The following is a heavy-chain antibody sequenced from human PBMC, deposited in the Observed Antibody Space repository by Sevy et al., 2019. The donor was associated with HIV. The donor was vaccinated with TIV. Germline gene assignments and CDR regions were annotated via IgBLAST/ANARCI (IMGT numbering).Heavy chain of an antibody. CDR1: GFTFSSYA. CDR2: ISGSGGST. V-gene: IGHV3-23*01. Sequence: GGSLRLSCAASGFTFSSYAMSWVRQAPGKGLEWVSAISGSGGSTYYADSLEGRFTISRDNSKNTLYLQMNSLRAEDTAVYYCAKGDRTFYGMDVWGQGTTVTVSS. CDR3: AKGDRTFYGMDV. D-gene: IGHD2-15*01. J-gene: IGHJ6*02.